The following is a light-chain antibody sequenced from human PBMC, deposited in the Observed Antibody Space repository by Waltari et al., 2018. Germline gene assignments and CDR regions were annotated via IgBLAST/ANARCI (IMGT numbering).Light chain of an antibody. J-gene: IGKJ4*01. V-gene: IGKV3-11*01. CDR1: QSVSSY. CDR2: ESS. CDR3: QQRSNFLT. Sequence: EIVLTQSPGTLSLSPGERATLSCRASQSVSSYFAWYQQKPGQAPRLLIYESSNRATAIPARFSGSGSGTDFTLTISSLEPEDSAVYYCQQRSNFLTFGGGTKVEIK.